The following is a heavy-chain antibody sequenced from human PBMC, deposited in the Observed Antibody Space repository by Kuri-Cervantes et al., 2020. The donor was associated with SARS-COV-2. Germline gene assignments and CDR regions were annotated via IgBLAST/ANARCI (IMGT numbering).Heavy chain of an antibody. CDR2: IYSGGST. CDR3: ARGTYYYDSTGHAFDI. Sequence: GESLKISCAASGFTVSSNYMSWVRQAPGKGLEWVSVIYSGGSTYYADSVKGRFTISRDNSKNTLYLQMNSLRAEDTAVYYCARGTYYYDSTGHAFDIWGQGTMVTVSS. V-gene: IGHV3-66*01. J-gene: IGHJ3*02. CDR1: GFTVSSNY. D-gene: IGHD3-22*01.